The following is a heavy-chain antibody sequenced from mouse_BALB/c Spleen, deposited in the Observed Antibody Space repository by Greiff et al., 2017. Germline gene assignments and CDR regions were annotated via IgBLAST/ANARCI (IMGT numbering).Heavy chain of an antibody. J-gene: IGHJ3*01. V-gene: IGHV2-4-1*01. Sequence: VKLVESGPGLVQPSQSLSITCTVSGFSLTSYGVHWVRQSPGKGLEWLGVIWSGGSTDYNAAFISRLSISKDNSKSQVFFKMNSLQADDTAIYYCASNPSYYYGSSYEAWFAYWGQGTLVTVSA. CDR2: IWSGGST. CDR3: ASNPSYYYGSSYEAWFAY. CDR1: GFSLTSYG. D-gene: IGHD1-1*01.